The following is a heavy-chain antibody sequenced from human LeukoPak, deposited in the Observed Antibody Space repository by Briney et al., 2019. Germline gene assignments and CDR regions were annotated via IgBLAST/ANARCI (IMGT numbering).Heavy chain of an antibody. D-gene: IGHD3-22*01. CDR1: GFTFSSSS. V-gene: IGHV3-74*01. CDR3: AHYYDDSGYSDY. CDR2: IHPDGNST. Sequence: PGGSLRLSCAASGFTFSSSSMHWVRQAAGKGLVWDSRIHPDGNSTDYADSVKGRFTISRDNAKNTLYLQVNSLRAEDTAVYYCAHYYDDSGYSDYWGQGTLVTVSS. J-gene: IGHJ4*02.